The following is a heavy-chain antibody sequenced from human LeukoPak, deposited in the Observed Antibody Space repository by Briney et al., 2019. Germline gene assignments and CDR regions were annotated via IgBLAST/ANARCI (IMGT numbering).Heavy chain of an antibody. CDR3: AKRGGTTGTQAHLDY. J-gene: IGHJ4*02. V-gene: IGHV3-30-3*02. D-gene: IGHD1-1*01. CDR1: GFTFSSYA. CDR2: ISYDGSNK. Sequence: PGGPLRLSCAASGFTFSSYAMTWVRQAPGKGLEWVAVISYDGSNKYYADSVKGRFTISRDNSKNTLYLQMNSLRAEDTAVYYCAKRGGTTGTQAHLDYWGQGTLVTVSS.